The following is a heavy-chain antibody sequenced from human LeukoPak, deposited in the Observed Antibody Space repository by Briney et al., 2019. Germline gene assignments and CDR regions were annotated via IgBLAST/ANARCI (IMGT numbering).Heavy chain of an antibody. D-gene: IGHD2-15*01. CDR1: GGSISSGGYS. J-gene: IGHJ4*02. Sequence: SETLSLTCAVSGGSISSGGYSWSWIRQPPGKGLEWIGYIYHSGSTYYNPSLKSRVTISVDRSKNQFSLKLSSVTAADTAVYYCARSLHTPNYCSGGSCLAFDYWGQGTLVTVSS. V-gene: IGHV4-30-2*02. CDR3: ARSLHTPNYCSGGSCLAFDY. CDR2: IYHSGST.